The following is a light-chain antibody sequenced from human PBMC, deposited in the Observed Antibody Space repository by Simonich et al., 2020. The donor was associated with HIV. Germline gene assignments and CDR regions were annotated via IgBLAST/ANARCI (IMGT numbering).Light chain of an antibody. CDR2: DVI. Sequence: QSALTQPRSVSGSPGQSVTISCTGTSSDVGGYNYVSWYQQHPGKAPKLMIYDVIKRPSGVPDRFSGSKSCNTASLTISGLQAEDEADFYCSSYTSSTTEVFGGGTKLTVL. J-gene: IGLJ3*02. CDR3: SSYTSSTTEV. V-gene: IGLV2-11*01. CDR1: SSDVGGYNY.